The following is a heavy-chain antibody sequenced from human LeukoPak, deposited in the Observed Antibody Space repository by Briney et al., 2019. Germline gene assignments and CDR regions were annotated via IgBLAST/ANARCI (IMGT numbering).Heavy chain of an antibody. Sequence: GGSLRISCAASGFTFSSYSMNWVRQAPGKGLEWVSSISSSSSYIYYADSVKGRFTISRDNAKNSLYLQMNSLRAGDTAVYYCAKGYSNFWRGFFDYWGQGTLVTVSS. V-gene: IGHV3-21*01. J-gene: IGHJ4*02. CDR3: AKGYSNFWRGFFDY. CDR2: ISSSSSYI. CDR1: GFTFSSYS. D-gene: IGHD3-3*01.